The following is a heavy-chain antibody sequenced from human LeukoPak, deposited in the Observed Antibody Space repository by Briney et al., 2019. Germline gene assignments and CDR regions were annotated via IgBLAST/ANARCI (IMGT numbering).Heavy chain of an antibody. D-gene: IGHD3-16*01. CDR2: ISGYNGNT. Sequence: ASVKVSCEASGYTFTTYGIGWVRQAPGQGLEWMGWISGYNGNTNYAQKFQGRVTMTTDTSTSTAYMELRSLRPDDTAVYYCARTSHESVLYWSDPWGQGTLVNVSS. CDR1: GYTFTTYG. CDR3: ARTSHESVLYWSDP. V-gene: IGHV1-18*01. J-gene: IGHJ5*02.